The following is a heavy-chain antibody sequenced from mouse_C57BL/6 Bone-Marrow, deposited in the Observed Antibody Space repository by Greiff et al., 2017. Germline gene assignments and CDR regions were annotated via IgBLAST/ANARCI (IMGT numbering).Heavy chain of an antibody. CDR2: IDPEDGDT. CDR1: GFNIKDYY. Sequence: VQLQQSGAELVRPGASVKLSCTASGFNIKDYYMHWVKQRPEQGLAWIGRIDPEDGDTEYAPKFQGKATMTADTSSHTAYLQLSSLTSEDTAVYYCTTPFTTVVATRAYWGQGTLVTVSA. CDR3: TTPFTTVVATRAY. J-gene: IGHJ3*01. V-gene: IGHV14-1*01. D-gene: IGHD1-1*01.